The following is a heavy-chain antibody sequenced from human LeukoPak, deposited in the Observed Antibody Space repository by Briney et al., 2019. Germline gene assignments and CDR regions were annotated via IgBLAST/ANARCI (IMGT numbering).Heavy chain of an antibody. CDR1: GFTVSSNY. Sequence: AGGSLRLSCAASGFTVSSNYMSWVRQAPGKGLEWVSVIYSGGSTYYADSVKGRFTISRDNSKNTLYLQMNSLRAEDTAVYYCATKSYCSGGSCYLYYYYMDVWGKGTTVTVSS. CDR2: IYSGGST. D-gene: IGHD2-15*01. CDR3: ATKSYCSGGSCYLYYYYMDV. J-gene: IGHJ6*03. V-gene: IGHV3-53*01.